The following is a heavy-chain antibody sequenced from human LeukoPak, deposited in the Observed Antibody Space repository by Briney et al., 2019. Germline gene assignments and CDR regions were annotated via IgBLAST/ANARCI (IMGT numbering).Heavy chain of an antibody. V-gene: IGHV4-4*07. CDR2: IYTSGST. J-gene: IGHJ4*02. CDR1: GGSISSYY. Sequence: SETLSLTCTVSGGSISSYYWSWIRQPAGKGLEWIGRIYTSGSTNYNPSLKSRVTMSVDTSKNQFSLKLSSVTAADTAVYCCARGGYYDSSGYYGYYFDYWGQGTLVTVSS. CDR3: ARGGYYDSSGYYGYYFDY. D-gene: IGHD3-22*01.